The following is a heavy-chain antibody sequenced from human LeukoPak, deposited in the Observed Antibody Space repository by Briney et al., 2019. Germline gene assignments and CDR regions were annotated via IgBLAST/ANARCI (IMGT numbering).Heavy chain of an antibody. CDR2: ITASGGNT. D-gene: IGHD6-19*01. CDR1: GFTFSNYG. V-gene: IGHV3-23*01. CDR3: AISGSVWYYFDY. Sequence: GGSLRLSCVASGFTFSNYGMSWVRQASGKGLEWVSAITASGGNTEDADSVKGRFTISRDNSKNMLYLQMNSLRAEDTAVYYCAISGSVWYYFDYWGQGTLVTVSS. J-gene: IGHJ4*02.